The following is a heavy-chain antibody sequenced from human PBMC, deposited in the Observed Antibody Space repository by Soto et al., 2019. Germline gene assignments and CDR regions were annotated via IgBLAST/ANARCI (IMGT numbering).Heavy chain of an antibody. CDR3: AHYQYYDFWSGYYNPGYYYYYMDV. D-gene: IGHD3-3*01. J-gene: IGHJ6*03. CDR2: IYWDDDK. CDR1: GFSLSTSGVG. Sequence: SGATLVNPTQTLTLTCTFSGFSLSTSGVGVGWIRQPPGKALEWLALIYWDDDKRYSPSLKSRLTITKDTSKNQVVLTMTNMDPVDTATYYCAHYQYYDFWSGYYNPGYYYYYMDVWGKGTTVTVSS. V-gene: IGHV2-5*02.